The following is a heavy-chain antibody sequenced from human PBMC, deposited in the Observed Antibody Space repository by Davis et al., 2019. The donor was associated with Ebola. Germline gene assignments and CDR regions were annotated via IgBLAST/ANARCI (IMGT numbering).Heavy chain of an antibody. J-gene: IGHJ6*04. CDR3: AAPGATTVTSEWGSGYYYGMDV. V-gene: IGHV1-46*01. CDR1: GYTFTSYY. CDR2: INPSGGST. Sequence: ASVKVSCKASGYTFTSYYMHWVRQAPGQGLEWMGIINPSGGSTSYAQKFRERVTITRDMSTSTAYMELSSLRSEDTAVYYCAAPGATTVTSEWGSGYYYGMDVWGKGTTVTVSS. D-gene: IGHD4-17*01.